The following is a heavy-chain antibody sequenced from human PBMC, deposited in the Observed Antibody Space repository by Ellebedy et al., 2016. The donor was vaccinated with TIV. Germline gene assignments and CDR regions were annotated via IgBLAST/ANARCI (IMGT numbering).Heavy chain of an antibody. CDR2: ISSSGSTI. Sequence: PGGSLRLSCAASGFTFSDYYINWIRQAPGKGLEWVSYISSSGSTIYYADSVKGRFTISRDNAKNSLYLQMNSLRAEDTAVYYCAREDDILTGQLDYWGQGTLVTVSS. V-gene: IGHV3-11*01. J-gene: IGHJ4*02. CDR1: GFTFSDYY. CDR3: AREDDILTGQLDY. D-gene: IGHD3-9*01.